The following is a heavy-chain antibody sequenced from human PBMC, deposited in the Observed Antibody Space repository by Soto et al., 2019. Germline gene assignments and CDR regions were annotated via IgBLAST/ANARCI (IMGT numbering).Heavy chain of an antibody. Sequence: GGSLRVSCAASGFTFSSYAMSWVRQAPGKGLEWVSAISGSGGSTYYADSVKGRFTISRDNSKNTLYLQMNSLRAEDTAVYYCAKDPSFNSTIPLYYYHRTDVCGKGTPATV. D-gene: IGHD2-2*01. CDR1: GFTFSSYA. V-gene: IGHV3-23*01. CDR2: ISGSGGST. J-gene: IGHJ6*04. CDR3: AKDPSFNSTIPLYYYHRTDV.